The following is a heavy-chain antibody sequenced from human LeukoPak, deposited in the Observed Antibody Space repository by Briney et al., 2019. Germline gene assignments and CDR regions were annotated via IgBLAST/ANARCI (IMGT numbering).Heavy chain of an antibody. CDR2: IIPIFGTA. J-gene: IGHJ4*02. D-gene: IGHD3-9*01. CDR3: ARVGPDLVIQENFDH. V-gene: IGHV1-69*01. Sequence: PGASVKVSCKASGGTFSSYAISWVRQAPGQGLEWMGGIIPIFGTANYAQKFQGRVTITADESTSTAYMELRSLRSDDTAVYYCARVGPDLVIQENFDHWGQGTLVTVSS. CDR1: GGTFSSYA.